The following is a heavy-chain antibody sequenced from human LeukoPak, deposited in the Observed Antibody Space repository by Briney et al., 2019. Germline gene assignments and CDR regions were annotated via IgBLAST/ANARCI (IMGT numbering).Heavy chain of an antibody. CDR3: ARAALAGVVAATLDY. D-gene: IGHD2-15*01. Sequence: ASVKVSCQASGYTFPSYTMHWVRQAPGQRLEWVGWINAGNGNTKYSQKFQGRVTITRDTSASTAYMELSSLRSEDTAVYYCARAALAGVVAATLDYWGQGTLVTVSS. CDR1: GYTFPSYT. V-gene: IGHV1-3*01. J-gene: IGHJ4*02. CDR2: INAGNGNT.